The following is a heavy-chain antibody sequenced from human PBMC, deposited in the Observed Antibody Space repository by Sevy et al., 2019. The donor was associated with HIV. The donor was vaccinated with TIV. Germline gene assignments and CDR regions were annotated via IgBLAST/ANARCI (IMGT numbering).Heavy chain of an antibody. Sequence: GGSLRLSCAASGFTFSSYAMSWVRQVPGKGLEWVSVFSSSGGNTYYADSVKGRFTISRDNSKNTLYLQMNSLRAEDTAVYYCAKDRRYGDIGLFDYWGQGTLVTASS. J-gene: IGHJ4*02. CDR3: AKDRRYGDIGLFDY. CDR2: FSSSGGNT. D-gene: IGHD4-17*01. CDR1: GFTFSSYA. V-gene: IGHV3-23*01.